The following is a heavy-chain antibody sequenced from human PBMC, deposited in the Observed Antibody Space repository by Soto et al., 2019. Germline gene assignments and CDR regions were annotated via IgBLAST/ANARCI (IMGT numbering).Heavy chain of an antibody. Sequence: EVQLVESGGGLIQPGGSLRLSCAASGFTVSSNYMSWVRQAPGKGLEWVSVIYSGGSTYYADSVKGRFTISRDNSKNTLYLQMNSLRAEDTAVYYCARDRVVVAATPSYYYYGMVVWGQGTTVTVSS. CDR3: ARDRVVVAATPSYYYYGMVV. CDR2: IYSGGST. J-gene: IGHJ6*02. V-gene: IGHV3-53*01. CDR1: GFTVSSNY. D-gene: IGHD2-15*01.